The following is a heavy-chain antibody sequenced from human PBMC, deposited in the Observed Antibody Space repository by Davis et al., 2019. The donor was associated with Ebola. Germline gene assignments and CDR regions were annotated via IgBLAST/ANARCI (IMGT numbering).Heavy chain of an antibody. V-gene: IGHV4-59*08. CDR1: GGHISGYY. D-gene: IGHD3-22*01. CDR2: IYYHGNT. Sequence: GSLRLSCTVSGGHISGYYWSWIRQPPGKGLEWIGYIYYHGNTNYNPSLKSRVTMSVDTSRNHFALKVSSVTAADTAVYYCARQSLHYYYDSSGYSTLPYYFDYWGQGTLVTVSS. J-gene: IGHJ4*02. CDR3: ARQSLHYYYDSSGYSTLPYYFDY.